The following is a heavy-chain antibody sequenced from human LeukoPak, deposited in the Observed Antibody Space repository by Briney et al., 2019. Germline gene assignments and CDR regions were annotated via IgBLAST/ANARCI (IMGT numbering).Heavy chain of an antibody. V-gene: IGHV3-53*01. CDR2: IFAGGAT. D-gene: IGHD3-10*01. CDR3: ARGVGVWGVISQPLEY. Sequence: GGSLRLSCAASGFDVSSNYITWVRQAPGKGLEWVAVIFAGGATYYADSVKGRFTISRDNSKNTLHVQMNSLRTEDTAVYYCARGVGVWGVISQPLEYWGQGTLVIVSS. CDR1: GFDVSSNY. J-gene: IGHJ1*01.